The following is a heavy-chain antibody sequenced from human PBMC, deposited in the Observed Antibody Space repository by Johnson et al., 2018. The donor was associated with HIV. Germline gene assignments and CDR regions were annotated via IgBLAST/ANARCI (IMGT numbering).Heavy chain of an antibody. CDR1: GFTFDDYG. CDR2: ISYDGSDK. Sequence: VQLLESGGGVVRPGGSLRLSCAASGFTFDDYGMSWVRQAPGKGLEWVALISYDGSDKYYADSVKGRFTISRDNSKNTLYLQMNSLRADDTAVYYCARVASIALRPDAFDIWGQGTMVTVSS. J-gene: IGHJ3*02. CDR3: ARVASIALRPDAFDI. D-gene: IGHD6-6*01. V-gene: IGHV3-30*03.